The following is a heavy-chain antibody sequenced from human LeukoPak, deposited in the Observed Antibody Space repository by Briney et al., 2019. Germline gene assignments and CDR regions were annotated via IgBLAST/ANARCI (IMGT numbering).Heavy chain of an antibody. Sequence: SGPALVKPTQTLTLTCTFSGFSLSTSGMCVSWIRQPPGKALEWLALIDWDDDKYYSTSLKTRLTISKDTCKNQVVLTMTSMNPVDTATHYCQGVYGSRGRAFDIWGQGTMVTVSS. CDR3: QGVYGSRGRAFDI. V-gene: IGHV2-70*01. CDR2: IDWDDDK. D-gene: IGHD2-2*01. J-gene: IGHJ3*02. CDR1: GFSLSTSGMC.